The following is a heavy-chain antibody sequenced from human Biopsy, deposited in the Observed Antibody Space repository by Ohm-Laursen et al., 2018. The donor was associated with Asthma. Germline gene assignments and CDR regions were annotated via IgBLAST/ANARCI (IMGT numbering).Heavy chain of an antibody. D-gene: IGHD3-22*01. CDR2: INAGNGNT. CDR1: GYTFTNYA. CDR3: ARVRKDYYESSGLSGGWFDP. J-gene: IGHJ5*02. V-gene: IGHV1-3*01. Sequence: GSVKVSCKASGYTFTNYAIHWVRQAPGHRPEWMGWINAGNGNTKYSQKFQGRVTITRDTSATTAYMELSSLRSEDTAVYYCARVRKDYYESSGLSGGWFDPWGQGTLVTVSP.